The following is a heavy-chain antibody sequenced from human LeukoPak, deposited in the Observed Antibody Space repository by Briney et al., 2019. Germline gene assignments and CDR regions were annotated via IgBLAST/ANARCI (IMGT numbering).Heavy chain of an antibody. V-gene: IGHV1-69*13. D-gene: IGHD2-2*01. CDR3: AREVQVVPAATHYYYYYMDV. CDR2: IIPIFGTA. CDR1: GGTFSSYA. Sequence: ASVKVSXKASGGTFSSYAISWVRQAPGQGLEWMGGIIPIFGTANYAQKFQGRVTITADESMSTAYMELSSLRSEDTAVYYCAREVQVVPAATHYYYYYMDVWGKGTTVTVSS. J-gene: IGHJ6*03.